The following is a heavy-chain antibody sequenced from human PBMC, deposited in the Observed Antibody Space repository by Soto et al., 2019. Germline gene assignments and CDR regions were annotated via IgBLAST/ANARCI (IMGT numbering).Heavy chain of an antibody. D-gene: IGHD6-13*01. CDR3: ARFSSWYGLDY. Sequence: GGSLRLSCAASGFTFSSYDMHWVRQATGKGLEWVSAIGTAGDTYYPGSVKGRFTISRENAKNSLYLQMNSLRAEDTAVYYCARFSSWYGLDYWGQGTLVTVSS. J-gene: IGHJ4*02. V-gene: IGHV3-13*01. CDR2: IGTAGDT. CDR1: GFTFSSYD.